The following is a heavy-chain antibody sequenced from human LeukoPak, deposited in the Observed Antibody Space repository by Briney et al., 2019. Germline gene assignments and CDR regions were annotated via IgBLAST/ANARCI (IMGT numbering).Heavy chain of an antibody. CDR1: GFTFGDTW. CDR3: ATSYDMGWLIGY. Sequence: GGSLRLSYAASGFTFGDTWMNWVRQVPGQGLEWVANIKQDGSEKFYVASVKGRFTISRDNGKSSLYLQMNSLRAEDTALYYCATSYDMGWLIGYWGQGTLVTVSS. V-gene: IGHV3-7*03. CDR2: IKQDGSEK. D-gene: IGHD3/OR15-3a*01. J-gene: IGHJ4*02.